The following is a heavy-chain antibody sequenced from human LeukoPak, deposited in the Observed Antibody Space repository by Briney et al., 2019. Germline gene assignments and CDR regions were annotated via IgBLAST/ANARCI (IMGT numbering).Heavy chain of an antibody. J-gene: IGHJ3*02. CDR2: IYYSGST. Sequence: SETLSLACTVSGGSISSSSYYWGWIRQPPGKGLEWIGSIYYSGSTYYNPSLKSRVTISVDTSKNQFSLKLSSVTAADTAVYYCARDVESDIVVVPAASHAFDIWGQGTVVTVSS. D-gene: IGHD2-2*01. CDR3: ARDVESDIVVVPAASHAFDI. CDR1: GGSISSSSYY. V-gene: IGHV4-39*07.